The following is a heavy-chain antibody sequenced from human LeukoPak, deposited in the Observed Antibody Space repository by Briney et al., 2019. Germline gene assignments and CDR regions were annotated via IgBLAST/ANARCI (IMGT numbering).Heavy chain of an antibody. D-gene: IGHD6-19*01. J-gene: IGHJ4*02. Sequence: GGSLRLSCAASGFTFSSYWMSWVRQAPGKGLEWVANIKQDGSEKYYVDSVKGRFTISRDNAKNSLYLQMNSLRAEDTAVYYCAKEHSSGWYAVERPVDYWGQGTLVTVSS. CDR2: IKQDGSEK. CDR1: GFTFSSYW. CDR3: AKEHSSGWYAVERPVDY. V-gene: IGHV3-7*01.